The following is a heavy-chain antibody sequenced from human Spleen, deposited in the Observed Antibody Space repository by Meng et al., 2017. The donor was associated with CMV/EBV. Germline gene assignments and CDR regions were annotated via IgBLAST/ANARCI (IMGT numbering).Heavy chain of an antibody. CDR3: AKIGSFTYYYYGMDV. CDR2: IYSGGVAT. V-gene: IGHV3-23*03. J-gene: IGHJ6*02. CDR1: GFLVSRNY. Sequence: GGSLRLSCAVSGFLVSRNYMSWVRQAPGKGLEWVSVIYSGGVATYYADSVKGRFTISRDNSNNTLFLQMDSLGAEDTAVYYCAKIGSFTYYYYGMDVWGQGTTVTVSS. D-gene: IGHD1-26*01.